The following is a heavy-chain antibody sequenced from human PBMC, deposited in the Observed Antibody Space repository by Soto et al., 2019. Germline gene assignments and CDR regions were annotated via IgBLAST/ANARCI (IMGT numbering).Heavy chain of an antibody. CDR1: GGTVSRNS. CDR3: ARPIQFYFDTSAQSAWFDP. Sequence: QVQLVQSGADVKKPGSSVKVSCKASGGTVSRNSISWVRQAPGQGLEWMGGIIPIFGTPNYAQKFQGRLPITADESTSTAYMELSSLRSDDTAVYYCARPIQFYFDTSAQSAWFDPWGQGTLVTVSS. J-gene: IGHJ5*02. V-gene: IGHV1-69*12. CDR2: IIPIFGTP. D-gene: IGHD3-22*01.